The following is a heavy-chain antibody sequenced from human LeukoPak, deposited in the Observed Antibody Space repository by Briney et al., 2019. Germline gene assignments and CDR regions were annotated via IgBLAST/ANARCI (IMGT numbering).Heavy chain of an antibody. CDR3: ARASAGVADC. CDR1: GFTFSSYE. Sequence: GSLRLSCAASGFTFSSYEMNWVRQAPGKGLEWVSYISTSGSTIYYADSVKGRFTISRDNAKNSLYLQINSLRAEDTAVYYCARASAGVADCWGQGTLVTVSS. CDR2: ISTSGSTI. D-gene: IGHD5-12*01. J-gene: IGHJ4*02. V-gene: IGHV3-48*03.